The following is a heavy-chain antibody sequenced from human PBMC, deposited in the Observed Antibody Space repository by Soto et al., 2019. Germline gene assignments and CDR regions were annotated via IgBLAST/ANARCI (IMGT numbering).Heavy chain of an antibody. CDR1: GFTFSSYE. V-gene: IGHV3-48*03. CDR2: ISNSGNSI. D-gene: IGHD6-13*01. Sequence: GGSLRLSCGGSGFTFSSYEMAWVRQAPGKGLEWVSYISNSGNSIYYADSVRGRFTVSRDNAKNSLFLQMNSLRAEDTAVYYCARRAAAGRSFDYWGLGTLVTVSS. J-gene: IGHJ4*02. CDR3: ARRAAAGRSFDY.